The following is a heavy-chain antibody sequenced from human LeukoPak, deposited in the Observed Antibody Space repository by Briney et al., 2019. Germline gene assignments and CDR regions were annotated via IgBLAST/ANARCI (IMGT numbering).Heavy chain of an antibody. CDR2: ISYDGSNK. D-gene: IGHD3-10*01. CDR3: ARVGAYGGSGSYPGAFDI. J-gene: IGHJ3*02. V-gene: IGHV3-30*04. CDR1: GFTFSSYA. Sequence: GGSLRLSCAASGFTFSSYAMHWVHQAPGKGLEWVAVISYDGSNKYYADSVKGRFTISRDNSKNTLYLQMNSLRAEDTAVYYCARVGAYGGSGSYPGAFDIWGQGTMVTVSS.